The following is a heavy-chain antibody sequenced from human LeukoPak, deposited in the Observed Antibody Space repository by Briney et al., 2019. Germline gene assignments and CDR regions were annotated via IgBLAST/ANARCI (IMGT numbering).Heavy chain of an antibody. J-gene: IGHJ4*02. Sequence: SETLSLTCTVSGGSISSYYWSWIRQPPGKGLEWIGYIYYSGTTHYNPSLKSRVTISVNTSKNQFSLKLSSVTAADTAVYYCARGVYIAAAQYGYWGQGTLVTVSS. V-gene: IGHV4-59*01. CDR1: GGSISSYY. CDR2: IYYSGTT. CDR3: ARGVYIAAAQYGY. D-gene: IGHD6-13*01.